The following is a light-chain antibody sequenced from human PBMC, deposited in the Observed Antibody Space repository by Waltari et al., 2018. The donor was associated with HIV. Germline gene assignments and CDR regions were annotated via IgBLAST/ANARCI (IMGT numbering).Light chain of an antibody. CDR1: SSDVGGYDY. CDR2: EVT. V-gene: IGLV2-14*01. CDR3: SSYRGSSTLVV. Sequence: QSALTQPASVSGSPGQSITISCTGDSSDVGGYDYVSWYQQHPGKAPKLMIYEVTNRPSGISNRFSGSKSGNTASLTISGLQAEDEADYYCSSYRGSSTLVVFGGGTKLTVL. J-gene: IGLJ2*01.